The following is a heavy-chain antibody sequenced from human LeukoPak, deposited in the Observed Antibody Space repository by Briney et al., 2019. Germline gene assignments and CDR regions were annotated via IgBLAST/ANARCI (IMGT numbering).Heavy chain of an antibody. Sequence: GGSLRLSCAASGFTFSDYYMSGIRQAPGKGLEWVSYISSSGSTIYYADSVKGRFTISRDNAKNSLYLQMSSLRAEDTAVYYCAREIQLWFPFDYWGQGTLVTVSS. J-gene: IGHJ4*02. D-gene: IGHD5-18*01. CDR2: ISSSGSTI. CDR1: GFTFSDYY. CDR3: AREIQLWFPFDY. V-gene: IGHV3-11*01.